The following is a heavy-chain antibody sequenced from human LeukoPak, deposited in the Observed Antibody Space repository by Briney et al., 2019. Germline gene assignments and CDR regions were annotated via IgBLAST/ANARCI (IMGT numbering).Heavy chain of an antibody. CDR2: ISSSSYI. Sequence: GGSLRLSCAASGFTFSSYSMNWVRQAPGKGLEWVSSISSSSYIYYADTVKGRFTISRDNAKNSLYLQMNSLRAEDTAVYYCAREHRYGSGSDWGQGTLVTVSS. D-gene: IGHD3-10*01. J-gene: IGHJ4*02. V-gene: IGHV3-21*01. CDR1: GFTFSSYS. CDR3: AREHRYGSGSD.